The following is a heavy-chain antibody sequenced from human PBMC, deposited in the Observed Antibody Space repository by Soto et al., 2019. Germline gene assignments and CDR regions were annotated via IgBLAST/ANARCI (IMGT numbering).Heavy chain of an antibody. J-gene: IGHJ4*02. V-gene: IGHV4-34*10. Sequence: PGGSLRLSCAGSGFTLSDHYIDWVRQSPEKGLEWLGYIGHLETTYYNPSFKSRLSLSIDRTRNQFSLSLSSMTAADKAVYYCARGGGYDSFDFWGQGIQVTSPQ. D-gene: IGHD2-15*01. CDR2: IGHLETT. CDR1: GFTLSDHY. CDR3: ARGGGYDSFDF.